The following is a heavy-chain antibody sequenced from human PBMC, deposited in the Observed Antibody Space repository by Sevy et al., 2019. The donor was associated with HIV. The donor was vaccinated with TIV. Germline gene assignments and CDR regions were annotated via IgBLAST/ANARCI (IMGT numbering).Heavy chain of an antibody. J-gene: IGHJ6*02. Sequence: GGSLRLSCAASGFTFSSYWMSWVRQAPGKGPEWVAHIKKDGSEKYHVDSVKGRFTISRDNAKNSLYLQMNSLRAEDTAVYYCVRDCSSSTCLWGMDVWGQGPTVTVSS. CDR2: IKKDGSEK. CDR1: GFTFSSYW. CDR3: VRDCSSSTCLWGMDV. D-gene: IGHD2-2*01. V-gene: IGHV3-7*03.